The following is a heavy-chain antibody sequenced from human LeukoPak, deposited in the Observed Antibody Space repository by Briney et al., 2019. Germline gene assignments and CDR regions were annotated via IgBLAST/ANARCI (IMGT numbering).Heavy chain of an antibody. Sequence: GGSLRLSCAASGFTFSSYSMNWVRQAPGKGLEWVSSIDTSSTYIYYADSVKGRFTISRDNAKNSLYLQMNSLRAEDTAVYYCARDDRGYCSGGFCLAFDIWGQGTKVTVSS. D-gene: IGHD2-15*01. CDR2: IDTSSTYI. V-gene: IGHV3-21*01. J-gene: IGHJ3*02. CDR1: GFTFSSYS. CDR3: ARDDRGYCSGGFCLAFDI.